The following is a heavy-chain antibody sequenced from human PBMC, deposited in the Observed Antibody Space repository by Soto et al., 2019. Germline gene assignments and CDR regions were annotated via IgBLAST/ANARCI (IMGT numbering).Heavy chain of an antibody. Sequence: ASVKVSCKASGYTFTSYGISWVRQAPGQGLEWMGWISAYNGTTNYAQKLQGRVTMTTDTSTSTAYMELRSLRSDDTAVYYCARVVPYGGEATFDYWGQGTLVTVSS. CDR3: ARVVPYGGEATFDY. CDR1: GYTFTSYG. D-gene: IGHD4-17*01. V-gene: IGHV1-18*01. J-gene: IGHJ4*02. CDR2: ISAYNGTT.